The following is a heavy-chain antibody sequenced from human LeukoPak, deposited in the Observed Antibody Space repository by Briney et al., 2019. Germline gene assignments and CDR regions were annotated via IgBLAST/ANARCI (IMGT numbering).Heavy chain of an antibody. V-gene: IGHV3-30*04. CDR1: GFTFSSYA. Sequence: GRSLRLSCAASGFTFSSYAMHWVRQAPGKGLEWVAVISYDGSNKYYADSVKGRFTISSDNSKNTLYLQMNSLRAEDTAVYYCARDGTGYYGSAMGGLFDPLGQGTLVTVSS. CDR3: ARDGTGYYGSAMGGLFDP. J-gene: IGHJ5*02. D-gene: IGHD3-10*01. CDR2: ISYDGSNK.